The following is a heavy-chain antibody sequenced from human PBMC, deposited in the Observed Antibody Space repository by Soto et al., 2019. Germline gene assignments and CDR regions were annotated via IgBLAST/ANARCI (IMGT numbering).Heavy chain of an antibody. CDR2: IYYTGNT. J-gene: IGHJ3*02. V-gene: IGHV4-59*01. Sequence: QVRLQESGPGLVKPSETLSLTCTVSGGSISGYYWSWIRQPPGKGLEWIAYIYYTGNTNYNPSLESRVTISVDTSRNQFSLNLSSVTAADTAVYYCTRDTYGGGIWGQGTMVTVSS. D-gene: IGHD4-17*01. CDR3: TRDTYGGGI. CDR1: GGSISGYY.